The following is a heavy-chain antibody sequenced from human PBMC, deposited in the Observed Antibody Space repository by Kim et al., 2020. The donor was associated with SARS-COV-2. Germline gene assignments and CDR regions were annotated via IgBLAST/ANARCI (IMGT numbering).Heavy chain of an antibody. D-gene: IGHD4-17*01. J-gene: IGHJ5*02. CDR2: ISSSSSYI. V-gene: IGHV3-21*01. Sequence: GGSLRLSCAASGFTFSSYSMNWVRQAPGKGLEWVSSISSSSSYIYYADSVKGRFIISRDNAKNSLYLQMNSLRAEDTAVYYCARDRDGDYWEVDWFDPWGQGTLVTVSS. CDR1: GFTFSSYS. CDR3: ARDRDGDYWEVDWFDP.